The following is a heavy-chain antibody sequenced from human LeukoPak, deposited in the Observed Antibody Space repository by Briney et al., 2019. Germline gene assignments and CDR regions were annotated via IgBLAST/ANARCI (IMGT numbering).Heavy chain of an antibody. V-gene: IGHV3-53*01. CDR2: IYSGGST. CDR1: GFTVSSNY. D-gene: IGHD3-22*01. CDR3: ARLAYDSSGYGPRYFDY. Sequence: GGSLRLSCAASGFTVSSNYMSWVRQAPGKGLEWVSVIYSGGSTYYADSVKGRFTISRDNSKNTLYLQMNSLRAEDTAVYYCARLAYDSSGYGPRYFDYWGQGTLVTVSS. J-gene: IGHJ4*02.